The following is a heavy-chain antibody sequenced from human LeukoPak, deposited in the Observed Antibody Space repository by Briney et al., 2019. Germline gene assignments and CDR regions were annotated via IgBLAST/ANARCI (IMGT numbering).Heavy chain of an antibody. Sequence: SETLSLTCTVSGGSISSSSYYWGWIRQPPGKGLEWIGSIYYSGSTYYNPSLKSRVTISVDTSKSQFSLKLSSVTAADTAVYYCARREYSGKLDYWGKGTTVTVSS. CDR1: GGSISSSSYY. V-gene: IGHV4-39*01. CDR2: IYYSGST. CDR3: ARREYSGKLDY. D-gene: IGHD1-26*01. J-gene: IGHJ6*04.